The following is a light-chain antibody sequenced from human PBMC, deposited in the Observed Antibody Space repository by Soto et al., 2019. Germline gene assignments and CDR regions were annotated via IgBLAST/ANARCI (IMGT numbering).Light chain of an antibody. CDR3: QQYDNPPPIT. Sequence: DIQMTQSPSSLSASVGDRVTITCQASQDISNYLNWYQQKPGKAPKLLIYDASNLETGVPSRFSGSGSGTDFTFTISSLQAEDIATYYCQQYDNPPPITFGQGTRLEIK. CDR2: DAS. CDR1: QDISNY. V-gene: IGKV1-33*01. J-gene: IGKJ5*01.